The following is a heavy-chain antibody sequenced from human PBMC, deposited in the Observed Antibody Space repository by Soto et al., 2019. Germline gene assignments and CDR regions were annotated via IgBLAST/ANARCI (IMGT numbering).Heavy chain of an antibody. D-gene: IGHD1-7*01. V-gene: IGHV3-30*18. Sequence: GGSLRLSCAASGFTFSSYGMHWVRQAPGKGLEWVAVISYDGSNKYYADSVKGRFTISRDNSKNTLYLQMNSLRAEDTAVYYCAKDQGLELPYYYFYGMDVWGQGTTVTVSS. J-gene: IGHJ6*02. CDR1: GFTFSSYG. CDR2: ISYDGSNK. CDR3: AKDQGLELPYYYFYGMDV.